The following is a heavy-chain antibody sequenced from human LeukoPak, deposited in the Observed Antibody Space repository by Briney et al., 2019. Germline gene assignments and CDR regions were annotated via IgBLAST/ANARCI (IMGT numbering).Heavy chain of an antibody. J-gene: IGHJ4*02. CDR2: ISGSAGDT. V-gene: IGHV3-23*01. CDR1: GFTFSNYA. Sequence: PGGCLRLSCAAFGFTFSNYAMNWVRQAPGKGLEWVSAISGSAGDTYYADSVKGRFTISRDNSKNTLYLQMNSLRAEDTAVYYCRYFLPHFDYWGQGTLLTVYS. D-gene: IGHD2/OR15-2a*01. CDR3: RYFLPHFDY.